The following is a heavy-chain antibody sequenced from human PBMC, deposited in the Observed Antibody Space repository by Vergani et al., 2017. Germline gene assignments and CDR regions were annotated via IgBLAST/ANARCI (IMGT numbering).Heavy chain of an antibody. CDR1: GGTVSSYA. CDR3: ARARGYQLEY. V-gene: IGHV1-69*13. CDR2: IIPIFGTA. Sequence: QVQLVQSGAEVNKPGSSVTLSCKASGGTVSSYAISWVRQAPGQGLEWRGVIIPIFGTAHYAQKFQGRVTITADESTSTAYMELSSLRSEDTAVYYCARARGYQLEYWGQGTLVTVSS. J-gene: IGHJ4*02. D-gene: IGHD2-2*01.